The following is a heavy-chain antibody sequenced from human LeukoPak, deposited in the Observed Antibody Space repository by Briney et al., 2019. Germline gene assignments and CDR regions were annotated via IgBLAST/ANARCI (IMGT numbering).Heavy chain of an antibody. J-gene: IGHJ4*02. CDR1: GFTFSSYS. CDR3: AKDRGYSGYGMDY. CDR2: ISSSSSTI. Sequence: GGSLRLSCAASGFTFSSYSMNWVRQAPGKGLEWVSYISSSSSTIYYADSVKGRFTISRDNSRNTLFLQMNSLRAEDTAVYYCAKDRGYSGYGMDYWGQGTLVTVSS. V-gene: IGHV3-48*01. D-gene: IGHD5-12*01.